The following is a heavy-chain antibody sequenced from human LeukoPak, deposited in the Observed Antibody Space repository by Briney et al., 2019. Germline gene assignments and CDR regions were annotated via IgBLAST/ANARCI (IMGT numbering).Heavy chain of an antibody. CDR1: GCPRSSYY. Sequence: PSETLSLTRPVSGCPRSSYYWSWDPQPPGKGPDWVGYIYYSGSTNYNPSLKSRVTISVDTSKGQFSLKLSSVTAADTAVYYCARALGSGWSQREWGQGTLVTVSS. CDR3: ARALGSGWSQRE. CDR2: IYYSGST. J-gene: IGHJ4*02. V-gene: IGHV4-59*12. D-gene: IGHD6-19*01.